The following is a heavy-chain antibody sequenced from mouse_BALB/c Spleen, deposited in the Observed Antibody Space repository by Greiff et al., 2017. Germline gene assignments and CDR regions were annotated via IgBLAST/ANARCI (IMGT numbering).Heavy chain of an antibody. J-gene: IGHJ3*01. V-gene: IGHV1-15*01. CDR1: GYTFTDYE. Sequence: QVQLQQSGAELVRPGASVTLSCKASGYTFTDYEMHWVKQTPVHGLEWIGAIDPETGGTAYNQKFKGKATLTADKSSSTAYMELRSLTSEDSAVYYCTRVKARGYGNYGFADWGQGTLVTVSA. CDR2: IDPETGGT. CDR3: TRVKARGYGNYGFAD. D-gene: IGHD2-1*01.